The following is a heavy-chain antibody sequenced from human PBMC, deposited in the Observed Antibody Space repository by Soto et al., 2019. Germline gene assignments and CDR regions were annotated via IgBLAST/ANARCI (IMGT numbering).Heavy chain of an antibody. Sequence: PAETLSLTCIFSVGSISIGDYYWSWSRQPPGKGLEWIGYIYYSGSTYYNPSLKSRVTISVDTSKNQFSLKLSSVTAADTAVYYCARVRYDFWSGYPDYWGQGTLVTVSS. CDR2: IYYSGST. J-gene: IGHJ4*02. D-gene: IGHD3-3*01. CDR1: VGSISIGDYY. V-gene: IGHV4-30-4*01. CDR3: ARVRYDFWSGYPDY.